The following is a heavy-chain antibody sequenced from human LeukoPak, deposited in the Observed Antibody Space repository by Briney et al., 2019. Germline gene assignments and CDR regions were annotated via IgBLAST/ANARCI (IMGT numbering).Heavy chain of an antibody. CDR1: GGSISSYY. V-gene: IGHV4-59*01. J-gene: IGHJ4*02. Sequence: SETLSLTCTVSGGSISSYYWSWIRQPPGKGLEWIGYIYYSGSTNYNPSLKSRVTISVDTSKNQFSLKLSSVTAADTAVYYCARESANPLTAYMFDYWGQGTLVTVSS. CDR2: IYYSGST. CDR3: ARESANPLTAYMFDY. D-gene: IGHD4/OR15-4a*01.